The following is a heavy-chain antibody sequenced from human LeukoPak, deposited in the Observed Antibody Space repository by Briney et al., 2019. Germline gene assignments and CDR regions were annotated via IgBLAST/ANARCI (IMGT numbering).Heavy chain of an antibody. J-gene: IGHJ6*02. CDR3: ARDRGSDWPLYYGLDV. V-gene: IGHV3-30-3*01. D-gene: IGHD3-9*01. Sequence: PGGSLRLSCAASGFTFSSYAMHWVRQAPGKGLEWVAVISYDGSNKYYADSVKGRFTISRDNAKNSLYLQMSSLRAEDTAVYYCARDRGSDWPLYYGLDVWGQGTTVTVSS. CDR1: GFTFSSYA. CDR2: ISYDGSNK.